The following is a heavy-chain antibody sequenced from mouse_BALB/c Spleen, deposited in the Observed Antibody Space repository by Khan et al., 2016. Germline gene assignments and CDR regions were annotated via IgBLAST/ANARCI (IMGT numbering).Heavy chain of an antibody. CDR1: GYSISSDYS. CDR3: AGLATGDYFDY. CDR2: MHYSGSI. D-gene: IGHD3-1*01. V-gene: IGHV3-1*02. J-gene: IGHJ2*01. Sequence: EVQLQESGPDLVKPSQSLSLTCTVTGYSISSDYSWHWIRQFPGDNLEWMGNMHYSGSIHYNPSLKSRISITRDTSKNQFFLQLKSVTTEDTATXYWAGLATGDYFDYWGQGTTLTVSS.